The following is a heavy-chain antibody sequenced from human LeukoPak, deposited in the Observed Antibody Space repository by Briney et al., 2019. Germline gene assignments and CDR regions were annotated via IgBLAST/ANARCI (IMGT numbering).Heavy chain of an antibody. V-gene: IGHV1-2*02. CDR1: GYTFTGYY. Sequence: GASVKVSCKASGYTFTGYYTHWVRQAPGQGLEWMGWINPNSGGTNYAQKFQGRVTMTRDTSISTAYMELSRLRSDDTAVYYCARARMVRGVIIVPFDYWGQGTLVTVSS. CDR3: ARARMVRGVIIVPFDY. CDR2: INPNSGGT. D-gene: IGHD3-10*01. J-gene: IGHJ4*02.